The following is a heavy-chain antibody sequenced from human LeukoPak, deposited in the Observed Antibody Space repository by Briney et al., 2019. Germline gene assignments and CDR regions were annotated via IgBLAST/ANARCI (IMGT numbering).Heavy chain of an antibody. J-gene: IGHJ4*01. Sequence: GGSLRLSCAASGITLISYAMHWVRQAPGKGLEWVSVISYDGSNKYYADSVKGRFTISRDNPKNTLYLQMNSMRAEDTAVYYCARDFDYWGQGTLVTVSS. CDR2: ISYDGSNK. CDR1: GITLISYA. CDR3: ARDFDY. V-gene: IGHV3-30-3*01.